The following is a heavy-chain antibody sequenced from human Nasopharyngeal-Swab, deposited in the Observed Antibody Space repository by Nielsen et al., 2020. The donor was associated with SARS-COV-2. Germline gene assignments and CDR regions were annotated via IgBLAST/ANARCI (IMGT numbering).Heavy chain of an antibody. Sequence: SETLSLTCTVSGGSISSSSYYWGWIRQPPGKGLEWIGSIYYSGSTYYNPSLKSRVTISVGTSKNQFSLKLSSVTAADTAVYYCARHGDYYDSSGYLYYFDYWGQGTLVTVSS. CDR1: GGSISSSSYY. J-gene: IGHJ4*02. CDR2: IYYSGST. D-gene: IGHD3-22*01. CDR3: ARHGDYYDSSGYLYYFDY. V-gene: IGHV4-39*01.